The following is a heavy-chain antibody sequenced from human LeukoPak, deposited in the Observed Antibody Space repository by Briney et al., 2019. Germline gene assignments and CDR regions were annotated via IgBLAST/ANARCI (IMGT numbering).Heavy chain of an antibody. V-gene: IGHV3-30*09. CDR3: ARTNKGITIFGVAPGDY. J-gene: IGHJ4*02. CDR2: ISYDGSNK. CDR1: GFTFSSYA. Sequence: GGSLRLSCAASGFTFSSYAMHWVRQAPGKGLEWVAVISYDGSNKYYADSVKGRFAISRDNSKNTLYLQMSSLRAEDTAVYYCARTNKGITIFGVAPGDYWGQGTLVTVSS. D-gene: IGHD3-3*01.